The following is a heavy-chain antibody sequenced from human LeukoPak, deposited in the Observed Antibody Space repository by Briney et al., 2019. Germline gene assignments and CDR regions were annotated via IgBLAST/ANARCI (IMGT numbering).Heavy chain of an antibody. V-gene: IGHV3-23*01. CDR1: GFTFSDYY. J-gene: IGHJ4*02. Sequence: PGGSLRLSCAASGFTFSDYYMSWIRQAPGKGLEWVSAISGSGGSTYYADSVKGRFTISRDDSKDTVYLQMNSLRAEDTAIYYCAKATFGCSSTSCYSFDYWGQGTLVTVSS. CDR3: AKATFGCSSTSCYSFDY. CDR2: ISGSGGST. D-gene: IGHD2-2*02.